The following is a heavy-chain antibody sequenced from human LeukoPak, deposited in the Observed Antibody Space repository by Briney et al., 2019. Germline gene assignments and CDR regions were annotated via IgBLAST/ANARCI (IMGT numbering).Heavy chain of an antibody. CDR3: ARRWSVGSPNWFDP. CDR2: IYYSGST. J-gene: IGHJ5*02. D-gene: IGHD5-24*01. CDR1: GGSISSSSYY. V-gene: IGHV4-39*07. Sequence: SSETLSLTCTVSGGSISSSSYYWGWIRQPPGKGLEWIGSIYYSGSTYYNPSLKSRVTISVDTSKNQFSLKLSSVTAADTAVYYCARRWSVGSPNWFDPWGQGTLVTVSS.